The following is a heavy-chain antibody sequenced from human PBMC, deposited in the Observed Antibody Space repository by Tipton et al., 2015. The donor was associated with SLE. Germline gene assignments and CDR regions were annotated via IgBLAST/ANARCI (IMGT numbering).Heavy chain of an antibody. CDR3: ARRGAAGDAFVI. CDR1: GGSISSSSYY. Sequence: LSLTCTVSGGSISSSSYYWGWIRQPPGKGLEWIGSIYYSGSTYYNPSLKSRVTISVDTSKNQFSLKLSSVTAADTAVYYCARRGAAGDAFVIWGQGTMVTASS. J-gene: IGHJ3*02. CDR2: IYYSGST. D-gene: IGHD2-15*01. V-gene: IGHV4-39*01.